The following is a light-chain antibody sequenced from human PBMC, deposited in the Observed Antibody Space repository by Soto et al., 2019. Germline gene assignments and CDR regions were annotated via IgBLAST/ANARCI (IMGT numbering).Light chain of an antibody. J-gene: IGKJ4*01. CDR2: DAS. V-gene: IGKV3-11*01. CDR1: QSVSSY. Sequence: EIVLTQSPATLSLSPGERATLSCRASQSVSSYLAWYQQKPGQAPRLLIYDASNRATGIPARFSGSGSGTDFTLTISSLEPEAFAVYYCHQRSNWPLLTFGGGTKVEIK. CDR3: HQRSNWPLLT.